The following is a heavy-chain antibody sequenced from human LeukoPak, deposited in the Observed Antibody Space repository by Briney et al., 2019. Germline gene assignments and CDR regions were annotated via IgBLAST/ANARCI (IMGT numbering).Heavy chain of an antibody. CDR1: GFIFSDYS. V-gene: IGHV3-21*01. Sequence: GGSLRLSCAASGFIFSDYSMNWVRQAPGKGLEWVSSISGNDTYVYHADALRGRITISRDNAKNSLFLQLNSLRVEDTAVYYCARDGGDFWSGYYTHYFYYHMDVWGKGTTVTVS. CDR3: ARDGGDFWSGYYTHYFYYHMDV. D-gene: IGHD3-3*01. CDR2: ISGNDTYV. J-gene: IGHJ6*03.